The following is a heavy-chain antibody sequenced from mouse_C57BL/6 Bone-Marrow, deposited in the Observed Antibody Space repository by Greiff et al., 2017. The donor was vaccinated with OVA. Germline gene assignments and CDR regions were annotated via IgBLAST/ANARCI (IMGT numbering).Heavy chain of an antibody. CDR1: GFNIKDDY. Sequence: VQLQQSGAELVRPGASVKLSCTASGFNIKDDYMHWVKQRPEQGLEWIGWIYPENGDTEYASKFQGKATITADTSSSTAYLQLSSLTSEDAAVYDCTTASSSPFYAMDYWGQGTSVTVSS. CDR3: TTASSSPFYAMDY. D-gene: IGHD1-1*01. J-gene: IGHJ4*01. V-gene: IGHV14-4*01. CDR2: IYPENGDT.